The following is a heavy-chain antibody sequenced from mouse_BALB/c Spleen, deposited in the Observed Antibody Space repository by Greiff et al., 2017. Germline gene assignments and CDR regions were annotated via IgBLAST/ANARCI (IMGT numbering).Heavy chain of an antibody. CDR2: IWAGGST. CDR3: AREPRTPYAMDY. D-gene: IGHD2-14*01. Sequence: VQRVESGPGLVAPSQSLSITCTVSGFSLTSYGVHWVRQPPGKGLEWLGVIWAGGSTNYNSALMSRLSISKDNSKSQVFLKMNSLQTDDTAMYYCAREPRTPYAMDYWGQGTSVTVSA. CDR1: GFSLTSYG. V-gene: IGHV2-9*02. J-gene: IGHJ4*01.